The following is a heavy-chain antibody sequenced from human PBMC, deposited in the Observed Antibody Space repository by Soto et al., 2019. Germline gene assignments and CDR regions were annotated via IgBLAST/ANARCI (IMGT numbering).Heavy chain of an antibody. V-gene: IGHV3-48*01. CDR1: GFTFSSYS. J-gene: IGHJ4*02. CDR3: ARTHVLRFLEWLSPPDY. CDR2: ISSSSSTI. D-gene: IGHD3-3*01. Sequence: GGSLRLSCAASGFTFSSYSMNWVRQAPGKGLEWVSYISSSSSTIYYADSVKGRFTISRDNAKNSLYLQMNSLRAEDTAVYYCARTHVLRFLEWLSPPDYWGQGTLVTVSS.